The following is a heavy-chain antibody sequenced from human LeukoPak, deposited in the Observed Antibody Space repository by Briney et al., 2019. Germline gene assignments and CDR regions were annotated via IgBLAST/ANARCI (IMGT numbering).Heavy chain of an antibody. CDR1: GFTFSSYA. CDR2: ISSNGGST. V-gene: IGHV3-64D*06. CDR3: VKGTVLWFGDLQQSYYYYGMDV. J-gene: IGHJ6*04. D-gene: IGHD3-10*01. Sequence: GGSLRLSCSASGFTFSSYAMHWVRQAPGEGLEYVSAISSNGGSTYYADSVKGRFTISRDNSKNTLYLQMSSLRAEDAAVYYCVKGTVLWFGDLQQSYYYYGMDVWGKGTTVTVSS.